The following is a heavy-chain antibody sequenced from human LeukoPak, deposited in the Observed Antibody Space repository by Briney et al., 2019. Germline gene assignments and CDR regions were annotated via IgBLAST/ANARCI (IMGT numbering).Heavy chain of an antibody. J-gene: IGHJ5*02. CDR1: GYTFTSYG. CDR3: ARGAFYDFWSGYFRWSNWFDP. D-gene: IGHD3-3*01. Sequence: ASVKVSCKASGYTFTSYGISWVRQAPGQGLEWMGWISAYNGNTNYAQKLQGRVIMTTDTSTSTAYMELRSLRSDDTAVYYCARGAFYDFWSGYFRWSNWFDPWGQGTLVTVSS. V-gene: IGHV1-18*01. CDR2: ISAYNGNT.